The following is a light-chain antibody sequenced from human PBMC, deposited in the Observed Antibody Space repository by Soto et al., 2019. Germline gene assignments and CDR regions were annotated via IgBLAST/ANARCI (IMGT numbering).Light chain of an antibody. CDR1: SSDVGNYNL. V-gene: IGLV2-23*01. CDR2: EDT. Sequence: QSVLTQPASVSGSPGQSITISCTGSSSDVGNYNLVSWYQQHPGKAPKLMIYEDTKWPSGVSNRFSGSKSGNTAYLTISGLQAEDEADYCCSSYAGSNNLRVFGTGTKVTVL. CDR3: SSYAGSNNLRV. J-gene: IGLJ1*01.